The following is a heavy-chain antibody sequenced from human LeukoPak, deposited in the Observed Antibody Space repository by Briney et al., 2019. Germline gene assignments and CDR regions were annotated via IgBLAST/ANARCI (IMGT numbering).Heavy chain of an antibody. CDR3: ARGYNWFDP. V-gene: IGHV3-30*03. Sequence: GGSLRLSCAASGFTFSSYGMPWVRQAPGKGLEWVAVISYDGSNKYYADSVKGRFTISRDNAKNSLYLQMNSLRAEDTAVYYCARGYNWFDPWGQGTLVTVSS. CDR1: GFTFSSYG. J-gene: IGHJ5*02. CDR2: ISYDGSNK.